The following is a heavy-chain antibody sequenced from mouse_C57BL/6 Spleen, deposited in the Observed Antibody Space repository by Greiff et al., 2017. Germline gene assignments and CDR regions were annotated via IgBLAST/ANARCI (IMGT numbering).Heavy chain of an antibody. V-gene: IGHV1-55*01. CDR1: GYTFTSYW. J-gene: IGHJ2*01. CDR3: ARNHYGSSYPAY. D-gene: IGHD1-1*01. CDR2: IYPGSGST. Sequence: QVHVKQPGAELVKPGASVKMSCKASGYTFTSYWITWVKQRPGQGLEWIGDIYPGSGSTNYNEKFKSKATLTVDTSSSTAYMQLSSLTSEDSAVYYWARNHYGSSYPAYWGQGTTLTVSS.